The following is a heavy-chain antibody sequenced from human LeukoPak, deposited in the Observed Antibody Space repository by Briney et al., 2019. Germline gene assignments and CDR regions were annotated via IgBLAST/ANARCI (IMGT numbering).Heavy chain of an antibody. V-gene: IGHV4-30-2*01. Sequence: SETLSLTCAVSGGSISSGGYSWSWIRQPPGKGLEWIGYIYHSGSTYYNPSLKSRVTTSVDRSKNQFSLKLSSVTAADTAVYYCARNNWNDDFDYWGQGTLVTVSS. D-gene: IGHD1-20*01. J-gene: IGHJ4*02. CDR1: GGSISSGGYS. CDR3: ARNNWNDDFDY. CDR2: IYHSGST.